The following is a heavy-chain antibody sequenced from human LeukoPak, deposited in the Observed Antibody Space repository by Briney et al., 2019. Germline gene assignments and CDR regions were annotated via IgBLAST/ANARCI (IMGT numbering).Heavy chain of an antibody. CDR3: AGTEYISRPPTYYFDY. J-gene: IGHJ4*02. V-gene: IGHV3-21*01. CDR1: GFTFSSYN. D-gene: IGHD6-13*01. Sequence: GGSLRLSCAASGFTFSSYNMNWVRQAPGKGLEWVSSISDGGSYLYYADSVKGRFTISRDNAKNSLYLQMNSLRAEDTAVYYCAGTEYISRPPTYYFDYWGQGTLVTVSS. CDR2: ISDGGSYL.